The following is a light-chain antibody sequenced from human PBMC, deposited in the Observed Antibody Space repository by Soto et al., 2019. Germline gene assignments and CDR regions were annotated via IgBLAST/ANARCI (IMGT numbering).Light chain of an antibody. Sequence: EIVMTQSPATLSVSPGERAPFSCRASQRVSSNFAWSKQKPGQAPRRLIYGASTRATGIPARLSGSGSGTEFPLTISSLQSEDFAVYYCQQHDKWPFTFGQGTKLDIK. V-gene: IGKV3D-15*01. CDR3: QQHDKWPFT. J-gene: IGKJ2*01. CDR2: GAS. CDR1: QRVSSN.